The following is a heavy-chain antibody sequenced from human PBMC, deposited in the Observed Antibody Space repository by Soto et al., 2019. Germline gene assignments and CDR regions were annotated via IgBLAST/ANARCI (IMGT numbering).Heavy chain of an antibody. Sequence: SETLSLTCTVSGGSVSSNSYSWGWIRQSPGKGLEWIGTIYSTDNTYYNPSLKSRVTISVDTSKNQFSLKLSSVTAADTAVYYCASWGNYDSSGYGYWGQGTLVTVSS. V-gene: IGHV4-39*07. CDR2: IYSTDNT. D-gene: IGHD3-22*01. CDR3: ASWGNYDSSGYGY. J-gene: IGHJ4*02. CDR1: GGSVSSNSYS.